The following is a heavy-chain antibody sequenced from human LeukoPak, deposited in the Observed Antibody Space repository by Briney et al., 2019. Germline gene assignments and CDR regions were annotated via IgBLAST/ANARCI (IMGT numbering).Heavy chain of an antibody. CDR2: ISVSGGST. CDR1: GFTFSSYG. CDR3: TRGSGFETGDY. D-gene: IGHD5-12*01. J-gene: IGHJ4*02. V-gene: IGHV3-23*01. Sequence: GGSLRLSCAASGFTFSSYGMSWVRQAPGKGLEWVSSISVSGGSTYYADSVKGRFTVSRDNAKNTFHLQMQSLKVEDTAIYYCTRGSGFETGDYWGQGTLVTVSS.